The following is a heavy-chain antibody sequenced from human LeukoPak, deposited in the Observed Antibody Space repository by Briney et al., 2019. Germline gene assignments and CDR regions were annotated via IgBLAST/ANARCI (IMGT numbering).Heavy chain of an antibody. CDR3: TTVGATTFGSGFDC. V-gene: IGHV3-15*01. D-gene: IGHD1-26*01. Sequence: GGSLRLSRAASVFTFSKAWISWVRHAPGKGLEWGGRIKRKTDGRTTDYAPPVKGRFTISRDDSKTTLFLHIDTLKTEDTAVYYCTTVGATTFGSGFDCWGQGTLVTVSS. CDR2: IKRKTDGRTT. CDR1: VFTFSKAW. J-gene: IGHJ4*02.